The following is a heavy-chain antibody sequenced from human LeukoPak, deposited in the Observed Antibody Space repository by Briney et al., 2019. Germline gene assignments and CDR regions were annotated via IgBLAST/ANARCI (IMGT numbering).Heavy chain of an antibody. CDR1: GFTFSSYA. J-gene: IGHJ5*02. CDR2: ISGSGGST. V-gene: IGHV3-23*01. CDR3: AKHLWNIVVVPFDP. Sequence: PGGSLRLSCAASGFTFSSYAMSWVRQAPGKGLEWVSAISGSGGSTYYADSVKGRFTISRDNSKNTLYLQMNSLRAEDTAVYYCAKHLWNIVVVPFDPWGREPWSPSPQ. D-gene: IGHD2-2*01.